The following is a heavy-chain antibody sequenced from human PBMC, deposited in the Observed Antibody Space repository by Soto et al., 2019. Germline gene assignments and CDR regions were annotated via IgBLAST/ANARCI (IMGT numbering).Heavy chain of an antibody. CDR3: AKTAPGARCSGSCYPDY. Sequence: QVHLVESGGGVVQPGQSLRLSCAASGFTFSTYAMHWLRQAPGKGLEWVAIISYDATNKFYGDSVKGRFTISRDNSKNTLYLQMNGLRPEDAAVYYCAKTAPGARCSGSCYPDYWGQGTLVTVSS. J-gene: IGHJ4*02. CDR1: GFTFSTYA. CDR2: ISYDATNK. D-gene: IGHD2-15*01. V-gene: IGHV3-30*18.